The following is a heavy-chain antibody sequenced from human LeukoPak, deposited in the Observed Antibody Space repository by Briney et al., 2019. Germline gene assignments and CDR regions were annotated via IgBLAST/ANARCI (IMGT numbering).Heavy chain of an antibody. D-gene: IGHD2-15*01. CDR3: AKDTSVVVAATGAFDI. V-gene: IGHV3-30*02. CDR2: IRYDGSNK. CDR1: GFTFSSYG. J-gene: IGHJ3*02. Sequence: GGSLRLSCAASGFTFSSYGMHWVRQAPGKGLEWVAFIRYDGSNKYYADSVKGRFTISRDNSKNTLYLQMNSLRAEDTAVYYCAKDTSVVVAATGAFDIWGQGTMVTVSS.